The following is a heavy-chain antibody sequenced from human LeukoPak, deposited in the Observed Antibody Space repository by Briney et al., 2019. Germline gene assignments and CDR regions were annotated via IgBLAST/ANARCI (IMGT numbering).Heavy chain of an antibody. J-gene: IGHJ6*03. D-gene: IGHD3-10*01. CDR3: AKEGRYYGSGSVLGYYYMDV. Sequence: GGSLRLSCAASGFTFSSYGMHWVRQAPGKGLEWVAFIRYDGSNKYYADSVKGRFTISRDNPKNTLYLQMNSLRAEDTAVYYCAKEGRYYGSGSVLGYYYMDVWGKGTTVTISS. CDR2: IRYDGSNK. V-gene: IGHV3-30*02. CDR1: GFTFSSYG.